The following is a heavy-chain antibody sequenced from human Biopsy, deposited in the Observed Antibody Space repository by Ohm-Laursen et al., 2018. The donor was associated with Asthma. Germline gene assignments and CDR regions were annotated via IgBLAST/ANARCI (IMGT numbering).Heavy chain of an antibody. D-gene: IGHD3-3*01. CDR1: GYSISNGGYY. Sequence: PSDTLSLTCSVSGYSISNGGYYWTWVRQRPGKGLEWIGNIYHRGKTKYNPSLKSRLSFSVDTSKNQFSLKLSSVTAADTAIYFCARDYYDFWNRSVYTYFGMDVWGRGTTVVVSS. CDR3: ARDYYDFWNRSVYTYFGMDV. J-gene: IGHJ6*02. V-gene: IGHV4-31*03. CDR2: IYHRGKT.